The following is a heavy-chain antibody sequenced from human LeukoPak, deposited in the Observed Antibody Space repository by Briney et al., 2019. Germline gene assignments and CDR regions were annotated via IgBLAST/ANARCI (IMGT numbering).Heavy chain of an antibody. V-gene: IGHV3-23*01. D-gene: IGHD3-16*01. CDR1: GFTFSNYA. CDR2: ISGSGDNT. Sequence: PGGSLRLSCAASGFTFSNYAMPWVRQAPGKGLEWVSTISGSGDNTYYSDSVKGRFTISRDNSENTLFLQLNGLRADDTAVYYCAKGGWGTVLDYWGQGTLVTVSS. J-gene: IGHJ4*02. CDR3: AKGGWGTVLDY.